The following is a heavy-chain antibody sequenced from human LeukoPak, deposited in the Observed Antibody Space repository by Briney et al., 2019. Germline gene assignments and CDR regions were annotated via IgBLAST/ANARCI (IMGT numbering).Heavy chain of an antibody. D-gene: IGHD4-11*01. CDR1: GFSFSSYA. J-gene: IGHJ4*02. Sequence: VGCLRLSCAASGFSFSSYAMSCVRQAPGKGLGWGSAISGSGGSTYYADSVKGRFTISRDDSKNTLYLQMNSLRAEDTAVYYCAKAIWMTTVTPDYWGQGTLVTVSS. CDR3: AKAIWMTTVTPDY. CDR2: ISGSGGST. V-gene: IGHV3-23*01.